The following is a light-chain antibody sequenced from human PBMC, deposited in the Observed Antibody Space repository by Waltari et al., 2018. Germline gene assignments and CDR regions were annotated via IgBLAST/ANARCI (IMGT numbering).Light chain of an antibody. V-gene: IGKV3-15*01. J-gene: IGKJ1*01. CDR2: EAA. CDR3: QQFNDWPRT. CDR1: QSISIN. Sequence: EVVMTQSPATLSVSQGERATLSCRASQSISINMVWYQQRPDQAPRLLIYEAAMRATDIPARFSGSGSGTEFTLTISSVQAEDAAVYYCQQFNDWPRTFGQGTKVEIK.